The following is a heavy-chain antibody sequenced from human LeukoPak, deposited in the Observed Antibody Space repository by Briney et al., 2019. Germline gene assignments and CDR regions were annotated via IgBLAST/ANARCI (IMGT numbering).Heavy chain of an antibody. Sequence: GGSLRLSCAASGFIFSDHWMHWVRQAPGKGLVWLSRINNDGSSTIYADSVKGRFTFSRDNAKNSLYLQMNSLRAEDTAVYYCARDPRGVYSSSDIKWGQGTLVTVSS. CDR1: GFIFSDHW. D-gene: IGHD6-13*01. V-gene: IGHV3-74*01. CDR3: ARDPRGVYSSSDIK. J-gene: IGHJ4*02. CDR2: INNDGSST.